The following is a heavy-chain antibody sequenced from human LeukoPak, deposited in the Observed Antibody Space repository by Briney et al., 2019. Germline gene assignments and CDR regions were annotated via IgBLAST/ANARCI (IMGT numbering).Heavy chain of an antibody. V-gene: IGHV4-4*02. CDR2: IYHSGSP. CDR3: ARVNINNWHSCNY. CDR1: GGSISSNNW. J-gene: IGHJ4*02. Sequence: SETLSLTCAVSGGSISSNNWWGWVRQPPGKGLEWIGEIYHSGSPNYNPSLKSRVTISVDKSRNHFSLNLSSVTAADTAVYYCARVNINNWHSCNYWGQGTLVTVSS. D-gene: IGHD1-1*01.